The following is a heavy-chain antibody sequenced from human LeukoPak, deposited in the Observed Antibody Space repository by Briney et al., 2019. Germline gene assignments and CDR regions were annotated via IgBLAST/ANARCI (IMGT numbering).Heavy chain of an antibody. CDR3: ARLAYYDFWGGYDDY. CDR1: GGSISSYY. J-gene: IGHJ4*02. V-gene: IGHV4-59*01. D-gene: IGHD3-3*01. CDR2: IYYSGST. Sequence: PSETLSLTCTVSGGSISSYYWSWIRQPPGKGLEWIGYIYYSGSTNYNPSLKSRVTISVDTSKNQFSLKLSSVTAADTAVYYCARLAYYDFWGGYDDYGGQGTLVTVSS.